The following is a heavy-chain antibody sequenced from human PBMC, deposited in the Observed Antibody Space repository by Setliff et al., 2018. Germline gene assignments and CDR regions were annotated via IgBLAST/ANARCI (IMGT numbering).Heavy chain of an antibody. D-gene: IGHD5-18*01. CDR3: VGDRWKVMVNKGDDAFDL. Sequence: PGGSLRLSCAASRFTFSNYWVSWVRQAPGKGLEWVANIKEDGSEKYYVDSVKGRFTISRDNAKNSLDLQMDSLGGEDTAVYYCVGDRWKVMVNKGDDAFDLWGQGTMVTVSS. CDR2: IKEDGSEK. J-gene: IGHJ3*01. CDR1: RFTFSNYW. V-gene: IGHV3-7*01.